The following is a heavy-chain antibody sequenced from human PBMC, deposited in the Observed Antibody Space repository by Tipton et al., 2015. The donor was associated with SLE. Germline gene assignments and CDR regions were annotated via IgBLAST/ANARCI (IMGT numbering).Heavy chain of an antibody. V-gene: IGHV4-59*01. CDR1: GGSISNYY. Sequence: TLSLTCTVSGGSISNYYCHWIRQYPGKGLEWIGYTYHSGMTNYKPSLNSRVTMSIETSKNQFSLKVTSVTAADTAVYYCAGGGGSYYDYWGQGTLVTVSS. D-gene: IGHD1-26*01. CDR2: TYHSGMT. CDR3: AGGGGSYYDY. J-gene: IGHJ4*02.